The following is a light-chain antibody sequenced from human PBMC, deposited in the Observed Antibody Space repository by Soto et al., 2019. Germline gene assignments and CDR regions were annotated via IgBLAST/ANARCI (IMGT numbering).Light chain of an antibody. Sequence: QSALTQPASVSGSPGQSITISCTGTSSDVGAYNYVSWYQQHPDKAPKLMIYEVSERPSAVPDRFSGSKSGNTASLTVSGLQADDEADYYCSSYAGNNIVVFGGGTKVTVL. CDR3: SSYAGNNIVV. CDR1: SSDVGAYNY. J-gene: IGLJ2*01. V-gene: IGLV2-8*01. CDR2: EVS.